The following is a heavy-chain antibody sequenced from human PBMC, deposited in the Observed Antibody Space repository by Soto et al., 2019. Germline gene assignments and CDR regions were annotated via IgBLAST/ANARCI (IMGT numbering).Heavy chain of an antibody. CDR2: IYYSGST. CDR3: ARLGDTYYDILTGPEMYYYYYYMDV. D-gene: IGHD3-9*01. Sequence: SETLSLTCTVSGGSISSYYWSWIRQPPGKGLEWIGYIYYSGSTNYNPSLKSRVTISVDTSKNQFSLKLSSVTAADTAVYYCARLGDTYYDILTGPEMYYYYYYMDVWGKGTTVTVSS. CDR1: GGSISSYY. J-gene: IGHJ6*03. V-gene: IGHV4-59*08.